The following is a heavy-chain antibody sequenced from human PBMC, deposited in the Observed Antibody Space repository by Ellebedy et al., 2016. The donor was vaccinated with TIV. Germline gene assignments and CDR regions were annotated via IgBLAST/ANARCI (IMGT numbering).Heavy chain of an antibody. V-gene: IGHV3-30*06. J-gene: IGHJ4*02. CDR1: GFTFSTFG. CDR3: ARDRIAVALAFTFDS. CDR2: ISYDGSNI. Sequence: PGGSLRLSCAASGFTFSTFGMHRVRQAPGKGLEWVAIISYDGSNINYADSVKGRFTISRDNSKNTLFLQMNSLRPEDTAVYYCARDRIAVALAFTFDSWGQGARVTVSS. D-gene: IGHD6-19*01.